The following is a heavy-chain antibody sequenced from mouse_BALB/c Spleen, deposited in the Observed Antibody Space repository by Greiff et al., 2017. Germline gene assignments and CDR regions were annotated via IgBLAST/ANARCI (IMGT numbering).Heavy chain of an antibody. CDR1: GYTFTSYW. J-gene: IGHJ3*01. Sequence: VQLQQPGAELVKPGASVKLSCKASGYTFTSYWMHWVKQRPGQGLEWIGEINPSNGRTNYNEKFKSKATLTVDKSSSTAYMQLSSLTSEDSAVYYCARYGNYAGMAYWGQGTLVTVSA. V-gene: IGHV1S81*02. CDR3: ARYGNYAGMAY. CDR2: INPSNGRT. D-gene: IGHD2-1*01.